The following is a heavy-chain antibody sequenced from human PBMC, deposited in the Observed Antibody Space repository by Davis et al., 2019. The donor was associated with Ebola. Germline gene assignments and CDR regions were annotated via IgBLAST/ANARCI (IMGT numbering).Heavy chain of an antibody. D-gene: IGHD2-15*01. Sequence: PSETLSLTCAVYGGSFSGYYWSWIRQPPGKGLEWIGYIYYSGNTNYNPSLKSRVTISVDTSKNQFSLKLSSVTAADTAVYYCARWSMAFDYWGQGTLVTVSS. CDR3: ARWSMAFDY. CDR1: GGSFSGYY. CDR2: IYYSGNT. J-gene: IGHJ4*02. V-gene: IGHV4-59*01.